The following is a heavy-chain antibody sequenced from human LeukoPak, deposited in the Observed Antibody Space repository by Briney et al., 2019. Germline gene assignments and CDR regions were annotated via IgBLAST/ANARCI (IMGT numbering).Heavy chain of an antibody. J-gene: IGHJ6*03. CDR1: GFIFDDYA. CDR2: ITWGRDNL. D-gene: IGHD3-3*01. CDR3: ARFGIPLLEWSGPYYMDV. V-gene: IGHV3-9*01. Sequence: PGRSLRLSCAVSGFIFDDYAMHWVRQAPGKGLEWVSGITWGRDNLAYAASVKGRFTISRDNAKNSMYLQMNSLRAEDTAVYYCARFGIPLLEWSGPYYMDVWGKGTTVTVSS.